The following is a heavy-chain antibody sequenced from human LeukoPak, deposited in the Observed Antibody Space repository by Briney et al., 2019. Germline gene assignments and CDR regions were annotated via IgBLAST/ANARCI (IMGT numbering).Heavy chain of an antibody. J-gene: IGHJ4*02. V-gene: IGHV4-39*07. CDR1: GGSISSSSYS. Sequence: PSETLSLTCTVSGGSISSSSYSWGWIRQPPGKGLEWIGEINHSGSTNYNPSLKSRVTISVDTSKNQFSLKLSSVTAADTAVYYCAREGKARYYFDYWGQGTLVTVSS. CDR3: AREGKARYYFDY. CDR2: INHSGST.